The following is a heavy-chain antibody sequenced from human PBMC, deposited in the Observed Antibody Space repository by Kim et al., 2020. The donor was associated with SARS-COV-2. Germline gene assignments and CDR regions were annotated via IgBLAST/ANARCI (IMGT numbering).Heavy chain of an antibody. J-gene: IGHJ6*01. CDR2: ISWNSGSI. D-gene: IGHD2-15*01. Sequence: GGSLRLSCAASGFTFDDYALNWVRQAPGKGLEGGSGISWNSGSIGYADSVKGRFTISRDNAKNSLYRQMNSLRAEDTAWYYCAKDVVAATYYYYGLDVWG. CDR3: AKDVVAATYYYYGLDV. CDR1: GFTFDDYA. V-gene: IGHV3-9*01.